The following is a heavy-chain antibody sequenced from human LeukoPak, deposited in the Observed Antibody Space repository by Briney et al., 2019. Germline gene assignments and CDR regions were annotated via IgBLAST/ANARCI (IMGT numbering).Heavy chain of an antibody. CDR3: ARENSVGPLDY. CDR1: GFTFSRYA. D-gene: IGHD1-26*01. CDR2: ISSNGGGT. Sequence: GGSLRLSCAASGFTFSRYAMHWVRQAPGKGLESVSRISSNGGGTDYANSVKGRFTISRDNSKNTLYLQMGSLRAEDMAVYYCARENSVGPLDYWGQGTLVTVSS. V-gene: IGHV3-64*01. J-gene: IGHJ4*02.